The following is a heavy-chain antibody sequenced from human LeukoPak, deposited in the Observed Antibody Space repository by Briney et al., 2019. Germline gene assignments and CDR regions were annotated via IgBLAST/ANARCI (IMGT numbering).Heavy chain of an antibody. CDR3: ARSFYDILIGYYQYFDY. CDR2: IYRDGSS. CDR1: GLSVSSNY. D-gene: IGHD3-9*01. Sequence: GGSLRLSCVASGLSVSSNYMSWVRQAPGKGLEWVSVIYRDGSSYYAESVKGRFTISRDNSKNTLYIQMNSLRAEDAAVYYCARSFYDILIGYYQYFDYWGQGTLVTVSS. V-gene: IGHV3-66*01. J-gene: IGHJ4*02.